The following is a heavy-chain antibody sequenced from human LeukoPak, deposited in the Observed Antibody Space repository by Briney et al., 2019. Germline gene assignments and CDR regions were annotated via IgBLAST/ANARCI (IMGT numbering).Heavy chain of an antibody. Sequence: GASVKVSCKASGYTFTTYGISWVRQAPGQGLEWMGWISGYNGNTNYAQKFQGRITMTTETSTSTAYMELRSLRSDDTAAYYCARSDISIVRGAMVWGQGTLVIVSS. D-gene: IGHD3-10*01. CDR3: ARSDISIVRGAMV. CDR1: GYTFTTYG. V-gene: IGHV1-18*01. CDR2: ISGYNGNT. J-gene: IGHJ4*02.